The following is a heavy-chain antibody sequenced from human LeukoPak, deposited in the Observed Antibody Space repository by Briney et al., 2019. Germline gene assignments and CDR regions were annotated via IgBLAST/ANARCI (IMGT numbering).Heavy chain of an antibody. CDR2: ISWNGGST. CDR1: GFTFDDYA. D-gene: IGHD2-15*01. V-gene: IGHV3-20*04. Sequence: GGSLRLSCAASGFTFDDYAMTWVRHAPGKGLEWVSYISWNGGSTSYADSVKGRFTISRDNADKSLYLQMNSLRAEDTALYYCARKFGDSCFNWGQGTLVTVSS. J-gene: IGHJ4*02. CDR3: ARKFGDSCFN.